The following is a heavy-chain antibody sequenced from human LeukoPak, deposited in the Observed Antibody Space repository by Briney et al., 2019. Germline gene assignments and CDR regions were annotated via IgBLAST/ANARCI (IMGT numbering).Heavy chain of an antibody. CDR1: GGSISSGSYY. Sequence: SETLSLTCTVSGGSISSGSYYWSWIRQPAGKGLEWIGRIYTSGSTNYNPSLKSRVTISVDTSKNQFSLKLSSVTAADAAVYYCARVNYYYDSSGYHYYFDYWGQGTLVTVSS. V-gene: IGHV4-61*02. CDR2: IYTSGST. J-gene: IGHJ4*02. CDR3: ARVNYYYDSSGYHYYFDY. D-gene: IGHD3-22*01.